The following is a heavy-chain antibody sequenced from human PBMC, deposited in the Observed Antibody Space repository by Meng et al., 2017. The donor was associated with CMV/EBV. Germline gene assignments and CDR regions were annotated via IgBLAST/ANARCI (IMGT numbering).Heavy chain of an antibody. CDR3: ASAAYDFWSGYYTGNWFDP. V-gene: IGHV3-30*04. Sequence: GEPLKTSCAASGFTFSSYAMHWVRQAPGKGPEWVAVISYDGSNKYYADYVKGRFTISRDNSKNTLYLQMNSLRAEDTAVYYCASAAYDFWSGYYTGNWFDPWGQGTLVTVSS. D-gene: IGHD3-3*01. CDR2: ISYDGSNK. J-gene: IGHJ5*02. CDR1: GFTFSSYA.